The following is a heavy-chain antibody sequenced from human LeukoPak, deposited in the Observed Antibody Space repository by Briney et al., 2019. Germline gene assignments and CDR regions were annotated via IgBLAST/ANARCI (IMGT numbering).Heavy chain of an antibody. D-gene: IGHD4-23*01. CDR2: INPRGTST. V-gene: IGHV1-46*01. J-gene: IGHJ5*02. CDR1: GYTFTSHY. CDR3: ARDNSIHERGWWFDP. Sequence: ASVKVSCKASGYTFTSHYMHWVRQAPGQGLEWMGLINPRGTSTIYAEKFQGRIIMTRDMSTTTDYMELSSLKSDDTAVYYCARDNSIHERGWWFDPWGQGTLVTVSS.